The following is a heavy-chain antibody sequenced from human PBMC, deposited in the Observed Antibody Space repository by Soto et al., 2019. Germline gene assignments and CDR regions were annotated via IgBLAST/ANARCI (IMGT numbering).Heavy chain of an antibody. V-gene: IGHV4-31*03. D-gene: IGHD2-15*01. CDR1: GGSISSGGNY. CDR3: ARDPKGGYYYGMDV. Sequence: QVQLQESGPGLVKPSQTLSLTCTVSGGSISSGGNYWSWIRQHPGKGLEWIGYIYYSGSAYYNPSLKSRVTISVDTSKNQFSLKLSSVTAADTAVYYCARDPKGGYYYGMDVWGQGTTVTVSS. J-gene: IGHJ6*02. CDR2: IYYSGSA.